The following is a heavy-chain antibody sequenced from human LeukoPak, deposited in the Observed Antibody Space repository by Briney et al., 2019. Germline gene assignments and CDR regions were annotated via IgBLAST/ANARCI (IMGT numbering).Heavy chain of an antibody. V-gene: IGHV3-30-3*01. CDR1: GFTFSSYA. D-gene: IGHD3-16*01. J-gene: IGHJ4*02. CDR3: AKEGLRGDFDY. CDR2: ISYDGSGK. Sequence: PGGSLRLSCAASGFTFSSYAMHWVRQAPGKGLEWVAVISYDGSGKFYPDSVKGRFTISRDDSKNTLYLQMNSLRPEDTALYHCAKEGLRGDFDYWGQGTLVTVSS.